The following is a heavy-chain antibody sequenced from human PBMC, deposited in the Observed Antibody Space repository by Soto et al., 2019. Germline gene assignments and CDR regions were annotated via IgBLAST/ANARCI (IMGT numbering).Heavy chain of an antibody. D-gene: IGHD6-19*01. CDR3: AKDKSSGWYNDAFDI. Sequence: GGSLRLSCAASGFTFSSYAMSWVRQAPGKGLEWVSAISGSGGSTYYADSVKGRFTISRDNSKNTLYLQMNSLRVEDTAVYYCAKDKSSGWYNDAFDIWGQGTMVTVSS. J-gene: IGHJ3*02. CDR1: GFTFSSYA. V-gene: IGHV3-23*01. CDR2: ISGSGGST.